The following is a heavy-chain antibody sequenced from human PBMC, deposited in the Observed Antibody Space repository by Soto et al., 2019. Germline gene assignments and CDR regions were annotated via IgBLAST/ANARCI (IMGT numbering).Heavy chain of an antibody. Sequence: GGSLRLSCAASGFSFSRSGMYWVRQAPGKGLEWVAVLWFEGNKEYYADSVKGRFIISRDNSKNTLYLQMNSLRAEDTAVYYCARDGQRSSSHYYYGMDVWGQGTTVTVSS. D-gene: IGHD6-13*01. CDR2: LWFEGNKE. CDR3: ARDGQRSSSHYYYGMDV. CDR1: GFSFSRSG. J-gene: IGHJ6*02. V-gene: IGHV3-33*01.